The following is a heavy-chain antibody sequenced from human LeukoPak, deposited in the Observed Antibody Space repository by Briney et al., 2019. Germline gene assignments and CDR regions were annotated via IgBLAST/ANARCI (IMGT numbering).Heavy chain of an antibody. CDR2: INHSGST. CDR3: AVGITMTY. CDR1: GGSVSSGSYY. Sequence: SETLSLTCTVSGGSVSSGSYYWSWIRQPPGKGLEWIGEINHSGSTNYNPSLKSRVTISVDTSKNQFSLKLSSVTAADTAVYYCAVGITMTYWGQGTLVTVSS. D-gene: IGHD3-22*01. J-gene: IGHJ4*02. V-gene: IGHV4-39*07.